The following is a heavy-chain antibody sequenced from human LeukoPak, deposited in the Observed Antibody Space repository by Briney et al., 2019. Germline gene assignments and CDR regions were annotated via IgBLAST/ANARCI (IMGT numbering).Heavy chain of an antibody. Sequence: GGSLRLSCAASGFTFSSYSMNWVRQAPGKGLEWVSSISSSSSYIYYADSVKGRFTISRDNAKNSLYLQMNSLRAEDTAVYYCARALAAGYFDWLLSNFDYWGQGTLVTVSS. CDR1: GFTFSSYS. CDR3: ARALAAGYFDWLLSNFDY. J-gene: IGHJ4*02. V-gene: IGHV3-21*01. CDR2: ISSSSSYI. D-gene: IGHD3-9*01.